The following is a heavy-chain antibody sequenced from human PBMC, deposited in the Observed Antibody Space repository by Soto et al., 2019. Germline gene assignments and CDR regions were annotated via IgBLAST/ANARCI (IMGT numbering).Heavy chain of an antibody. CDR3: ARGIDFYFDL. V-gene: IGHV3-74*01. J-gene: IGHJ2*01. Sequence: EVQLVESGGDLVQPGGSLSLSCVASGFSFSNYWMHWVLQAPGKGLELVSRLNSDESSRAYADSVKGRFISSRDNDKNSLSLEMNSLRAEDTAVYYCARGIDFYFDLWGRGTLVTVSS. CDR1: GFSFSNYW. CDR2: LNSDESSR.